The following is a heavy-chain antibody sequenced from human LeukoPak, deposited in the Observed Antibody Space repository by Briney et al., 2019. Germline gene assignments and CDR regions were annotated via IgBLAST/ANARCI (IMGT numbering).Heavy chain of an antibody. Sequence: GGSLRLSCAASGFTFSSYAMSWVRQAPGKGLEWVSAISGNGGSTYYADSVKGRFTISRDNSKNTLYLQMNSLRAEDTAVYYCARGSSTLPQEFDYWGQGTLVTVSS. V-gene: IGHV3-23*01. CDR1: GFTFSSYA. J-gene: IGHJ4*02. D-gene: IGHD6-6*01. CDR2: ISGNGGST. CDR3: ARGSSTLPQEFDY.